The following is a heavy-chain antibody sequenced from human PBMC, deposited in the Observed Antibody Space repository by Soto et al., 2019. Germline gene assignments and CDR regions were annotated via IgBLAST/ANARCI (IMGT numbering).Heavy chain of an antibody. Sequence: QITLKESGPTLVEPTQTLTLTCAFSGFSLRTSGVGVGWIRQSPGKALEWLAFIYWDDDKRYSPSLKTRLTISKDTSINQVVLMMTNMDPEDTGTYFCAYRQEYRGSWDSGWLDPWGQGTLVTVSS. CDR3: AYRQEYRGSWDSGWLDP. D-gene: IGHD5-12*01. CDR2: IYWDDDK. J-gene: IGHJ5*02. CDR1: GFSLRTSGVG. V-gene: IGHV2-5*02.